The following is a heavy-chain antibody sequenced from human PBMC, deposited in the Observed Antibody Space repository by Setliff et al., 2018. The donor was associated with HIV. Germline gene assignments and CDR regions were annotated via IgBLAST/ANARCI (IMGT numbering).Heavy chain of an antibody. Sequence: GGSLRLSCAASGFTFSPYWMHWVRQAPGKGLVWVSRINSDGTSTTYADSVKGRFTISRDNAKNTLYLQMNSLRAEDTAVYYCARDLSYDYDRSSDTFDYWGQGTPVTVS. D-gene: IGHD3-22*01. CDR1: GFTFSPYW. V-gene: IGHV3-74*03. CDR2: INSDGTST. J-gene: IGHJ4*02. CDR3: ARDLSYDYDRSSDTFDY.